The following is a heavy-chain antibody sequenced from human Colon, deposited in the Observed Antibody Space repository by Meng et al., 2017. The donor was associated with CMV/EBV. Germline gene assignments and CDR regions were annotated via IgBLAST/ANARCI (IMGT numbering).Heavy chain of an antibody. CDR1: GFTFSSYT. CDR3: ARDVSRSAAIY. D-gene: IGHD2-2*01. V-gene: IGHV3-21*01. Sequence: GGSLRLSCEVSGFTFSSYTMNWVRQAPGKGLEWVSSIGSSSSYKYYADSVKGRFTISRDNAKNSLYLQMNSLRAEDTAVYYCARDVSRSAAIYWGQGTLVTVSS. J-gene: IGHJ4*02. CDR2: IGSSSSYK.